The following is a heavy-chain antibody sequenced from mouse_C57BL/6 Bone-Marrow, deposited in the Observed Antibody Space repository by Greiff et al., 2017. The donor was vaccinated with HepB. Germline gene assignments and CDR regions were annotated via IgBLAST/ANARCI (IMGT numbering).Heavy chain of an antibody. V-gene: IGHV5-6*01. Sequence: EVKLVESGGDLVKPGASLKLSCAASGFTFSSYGMSWVRQTPDQRLEWVATISSGGSYTYYPDSMKGRVTITRDNAKNTLYLQMSSLKSEDTARYCCARYWVYYGGQGTSLTVS. CDR1: GFTFSSYG. D-gene: IGHD4-1*01. J-gene: IGHJ2*03. CDR2: ISSGGSYT. CDR3: ARYWVYY.